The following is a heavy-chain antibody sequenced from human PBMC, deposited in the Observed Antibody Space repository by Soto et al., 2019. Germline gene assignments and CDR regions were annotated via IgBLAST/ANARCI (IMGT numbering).Heavy chain of an antibody. J-gene: IGHJ6*03. Sequence: EVQLVESGGGLVQPGGSLRLSCAASGFTFSSYSMNWVRQAPGKGLEWVSYISRSSSTIYYADSVKGRFTLSRDNAKNSLYLQMKRLRAEDTAVYYCARDPGDCSSPSCYGYYYSYYMDVWCRGTKVTVSS. CDR1: GFTFSSYS. V-gene: IGHV3-48*01. D-gene: IGHD2-2*01. CDR3: ARDPGDCSSPSCYGYYYSYYMDV. CDR2: ISRSSSTI.